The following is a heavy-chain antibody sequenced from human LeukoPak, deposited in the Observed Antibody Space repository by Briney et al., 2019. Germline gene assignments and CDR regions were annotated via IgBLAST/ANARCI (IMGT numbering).Heavy chain of an antibody. V-gene: IGHV3-66*01. D-gene: IGHD4-11*01. Sequence: PGGSLRLSCAASGFTVSTNYMNWVRQAPGKGLEWVSMIYSGGSTSYADSVKGRFTISRDNSKNTLYLQMNSLRAEDTAVYYCARRPYSKYDFYYGMDVWGQGTLVTVSS. J-gene: IGHJ6*02. CDR2: IYSGGST. CDR1: GFTVSTNY. CDR3: ARRPYSKYDFYYGMDV.